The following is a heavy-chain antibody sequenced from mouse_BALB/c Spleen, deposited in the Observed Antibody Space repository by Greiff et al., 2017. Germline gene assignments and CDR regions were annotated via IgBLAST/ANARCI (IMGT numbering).Heavy chain of an antibody. Sequence: EVQLQQSGAELVKPGASVKLSCTASGFTIKDTYMPWVKQRPEQGLEWIGRIDPANGNTKYDPKFQGKATITADTSSNTAYLQLSSLTSEDTAVYYCASRYYWGQGTTLTVSS. J-gene: IGHJ2*01. CDR3: ASRYY. CDR1: GFTIKDTY. V-gene: IGHV14-3*02. CDR2: IDPANGNT.